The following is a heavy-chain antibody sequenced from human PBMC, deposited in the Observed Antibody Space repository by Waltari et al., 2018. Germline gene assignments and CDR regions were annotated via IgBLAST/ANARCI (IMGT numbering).Heavy chain of an antibody. V-gene: IGHV3-30*18. Sequence: QVQLVESGGGVVQPGRSLRLSCAASGFTFSSYGMHWVRQAPGKGLEWVAVIWYDGSNKYYADSVKGRFTISRDNSKNTLYLQMNSLRAEDTAVYYCAKDLGIYSSSSPFDYWGQGTLVTVSS. CDR2: IWYDGSNK. D-gene: IGHD6-6*01. J-gene: IGHJ4*02. CDR1: GFTFSSYG. CDR3: AKDLGIYSSSSPFDY.